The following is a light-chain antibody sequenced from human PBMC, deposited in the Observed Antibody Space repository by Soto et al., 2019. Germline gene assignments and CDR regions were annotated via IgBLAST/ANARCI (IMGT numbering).Light chain of an antibody. J-gene: IGKJ1*01. CDR1: QSLLKSNGYNY. V-gene: IGKV2-28*01. Sequence: DIVMTQSPLSLPVTPGEPASISCRSNQSLLKSNGYNYLDWYLQKPGQSPQVLIYLGSYRAPGVPDRFSGSGSGTDFKLKVSRVEAEDVGVYYCMQALQTPWTFGQGTKVEIK. CDR2: LGS. CDR3: MQALQTPWT.